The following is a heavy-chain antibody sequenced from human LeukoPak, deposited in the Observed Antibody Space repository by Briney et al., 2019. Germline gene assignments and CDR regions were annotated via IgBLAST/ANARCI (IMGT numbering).Heavy chain of an antibody. CDR2: IIPMFGAV. J-gene: IGHJ4*02. CDR1: GGTFSSYA. Sequence: SVKASCKASGGTFSSYAITWVRQAPGQGLPWMGGIIPMFGAVNYAQKFQGRVTITADKSTGTAYMELSSLRSEDTAVYYCVRDYDISGPQKNFFDYWGQGTLVTVSS. CDR3: VRDYDISGPQKNFFDY. D-gene: IGHD3-22*01. V-gene: IGHV1-69*06.